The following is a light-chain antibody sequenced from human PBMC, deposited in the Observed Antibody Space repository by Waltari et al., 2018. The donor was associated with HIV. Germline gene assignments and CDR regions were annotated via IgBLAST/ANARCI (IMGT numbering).Light chain of an antibody. V-gene: IGLV3-21*01. J-gene: IGLJ2*01. Sequence: SLVLTQAPSVSVAPGKTAQITCGGNAIGSYSVHWYQHMPGQAPVLVVYYNRDRPSGIPDRFSGSNSGNTATLTITRVEVGDEGDYYCQVWDTSSSVIFGGGTKLTVI. CDR3: QVWDTSSSVI. CDR2: YNR. CDR1: AIGSYS.